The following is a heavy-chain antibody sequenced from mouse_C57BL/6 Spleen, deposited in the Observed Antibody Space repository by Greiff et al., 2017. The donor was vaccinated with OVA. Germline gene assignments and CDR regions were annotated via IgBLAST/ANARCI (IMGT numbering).Heavy chain of an antibody. J-gene: IGHJ3*01. V-gene: IGHV10-1*01. CDR2: IRSKSNNYAT. Sequence: DVMLVESGGGLVQPKGSLKLSCAASGFSFNTYAMNWVRQAPGKGLEWVARIRSKSNNYATYYADSVKDRFTISRDDSESMLYLQMNNLKTEDTAMYYCVGGYYGCYWGQGTLVTVSA. CDR1: GFSFNTYA. D-gene: IGHD2-2*01. CDR3: VGGYYGCY.